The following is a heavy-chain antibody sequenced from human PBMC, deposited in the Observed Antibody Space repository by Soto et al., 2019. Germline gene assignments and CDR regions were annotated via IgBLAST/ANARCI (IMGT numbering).Heavy chain of an antibody. CDR2: ISYDGSNE. J-gene: IGHJ4*02. CDR1: GFTFSNYG. CDR3: AKDSPPKPPPGSYYNPTF. Sequence: QVQLVESGGGLVQPGRSLRLSCAASGFTFSNYGMHWVRQAPGKGLEWVAGISYDGSNEYYADSVKGRFTISRDNSRNPLPLQITRLRAEDTAVYSCAKDSPPKPPPGSYYNPTFWGQGPLVPVSS. D-gene: IGHD3-10*01. V-gene: IGHV3-30*18.